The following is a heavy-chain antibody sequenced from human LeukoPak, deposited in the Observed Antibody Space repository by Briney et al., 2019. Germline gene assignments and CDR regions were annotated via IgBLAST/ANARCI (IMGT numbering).Heavy chain of an antibody. J-gene: IGHJ3*02. CDR2: INPNSGGT. V-gene: IGHV1-2*04. D-gene: IGHD2-21*02. CDR1: GYTFTGYY. CDR3: AVLAYCGGDCYSDAFDI. Sequence: ASVKVSCKASGYTFTGYYMHWVRQAPGQGLEWMGWINPNSGGTNYAQKFQGWVTMTRDTFISTAYMELSRLRSDDTAVYYCAVLAYCGGDCYSDAFDIWGQGTMVTVSS.